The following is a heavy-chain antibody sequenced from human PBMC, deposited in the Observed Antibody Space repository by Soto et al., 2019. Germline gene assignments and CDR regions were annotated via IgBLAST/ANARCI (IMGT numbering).Heavy chain of an antibody. J-gene: IGHJ5*02. CDR3: ARERARGYSYVGDWFDP. Sequence: SETLSLTCTVSGGSISSGGYYWSWIRQHPGKGLEWIGYIYYSGSTYYNPSLKSRVTISVDTSKNQFSLKLSSVTAADTAVYYCARERARGYSYVGDWFDPWGQGTLVTVSS. V-gene: IGHV4-31*03. D-gene: IGHD5-18*01. CDR1: GGSISSGGYY. CDR2: IYYSGST.